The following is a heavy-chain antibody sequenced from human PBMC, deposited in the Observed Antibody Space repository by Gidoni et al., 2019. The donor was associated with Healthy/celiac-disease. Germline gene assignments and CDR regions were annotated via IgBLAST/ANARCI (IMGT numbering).Heavy chain of an antibody. V-gene: IGHV3-15*07. J-gene: IGHJ4*02. D-gene: IGHD3-22*01. CDR1: VFTFSNAW. Sequence: EVQLVESGGGLVRPGGSLRLSCAASVFTFSNAWMNWVRYAPGKGLEWVGRIKSKPDGGTTDYAAPVKSRFTISRDDSKNTLYLQMNSLKTEDTAVYYCTTALDSSGYYALDYLGQGTLVTVSS. CDR2: IKSKPDGGTT. CDR3: TTALDSSGYYALDY.